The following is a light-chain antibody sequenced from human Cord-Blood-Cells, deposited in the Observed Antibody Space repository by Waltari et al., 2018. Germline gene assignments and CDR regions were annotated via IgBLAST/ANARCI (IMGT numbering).Light chain of an antibody. Sequence: EIVLTQSPGTLSLSPGERATLSFRASQSVSSSYLALYQQKPGQAPRLLIYGSSSRATGIPDRFSGSGSGTDFTLTISRQEHEDFAVYYCQQYGSSPPFGPGTKVDIK. CDR2: GSS. CDR1: QSVSSSY. CDR3: QQYGSSPP. V-gene: IGKV3-20*01. J-gene: IGKJ3*01.